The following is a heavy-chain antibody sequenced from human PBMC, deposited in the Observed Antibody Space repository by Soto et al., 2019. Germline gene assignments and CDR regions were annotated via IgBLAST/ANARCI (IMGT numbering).Heavy chain of an antibody. CDR3: ARGYYDILTGYIQAPDY. Sequence: SETLSLTCTVSGGSISSGDYYWSWIRQPPGKGLEWIGYIYYSGSTYCNPSLKSRVTISVDTSKNQFSLKLSSVTAADTAVYYCARGYYDILTGYIQAPDYWGQGTLVTVSS. CDR2: IYYSGST. D-gene: IGHD3-9*01. CDR1: GGSISSGDYY. V-gene: IGHV4-30-4*01. J-gene: IGHJ4*02.